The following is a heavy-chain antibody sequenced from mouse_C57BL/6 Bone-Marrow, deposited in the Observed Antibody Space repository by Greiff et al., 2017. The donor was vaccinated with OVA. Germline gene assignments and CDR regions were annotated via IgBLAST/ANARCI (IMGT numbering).Heavy chain of an antibody. CDR2: IYPGDGDP. CDR3: ARRLGFDY. CDR1: GYAFRSYW. V-gene: IGHV1-80*01. Sequence: QLQLKQSGAELVKAGASVKISCKASGYAFRSYWMNWVKQRPGKGLEWIGQIYPGDGDPNYNGKFKGKATLTADKSSSTAYMQLSSLTSEDSAVYFCARRLGFDYWGQGTTLTVSS. J-gene: IGHJ2*01. D-gene: IGHD1-2*01.